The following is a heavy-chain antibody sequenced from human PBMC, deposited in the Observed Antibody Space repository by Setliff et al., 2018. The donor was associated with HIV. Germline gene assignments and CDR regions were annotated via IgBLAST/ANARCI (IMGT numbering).Heavy chain of an antibody. Sequence: GESLKISCAASRFTFSTSWMTWVRQAPGKGLEWVANIKEDGSAKYYLDSVKGRFTISRDNAKNSLYLEMNSLRAEDTAVYYCARDRLPGGGTYYTGFLGYWGLGTLVTVSS. CDR2: IKEDGSAK. CDR3: ARDRLPGGGTYYTGFLGY. V-gene: IGHV3-7*03. CDR1: RFTFSTSW. D-gene: IGHD1-26*01. J-gene: IGHJ4*02.